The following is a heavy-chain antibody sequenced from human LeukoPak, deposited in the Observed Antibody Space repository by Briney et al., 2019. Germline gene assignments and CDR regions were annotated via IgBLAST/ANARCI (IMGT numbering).Heavy chain of an antibody. J-gene: IGHJ6*03. D-gene: IGHD5-18*01. V-gene: IGHV1-69*13. CDR3: ASGYSYGSLGDYYYKDV. Sequence: SVKVSCKASGGTFSSYAISWVRQAPGQGLEWMGGIIPIFGTANYAQKFQGRVTITADESTSTAYMELSSLRSEDTAVYYCASGYSYGSLGDYYYKDVWGKGTTVTVSS. CDR2: IIPIFGTA. CDR1: GGTFSSYA.